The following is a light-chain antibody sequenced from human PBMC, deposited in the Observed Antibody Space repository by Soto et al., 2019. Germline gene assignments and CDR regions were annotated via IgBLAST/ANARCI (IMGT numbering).Light chain of an antibody. CDR1: NSNIGSNT. CDR3: AAWDDSLNVV. Sequence: QAVVTQPPSESGTPGQRVTISCSGSNSNIGSNTVNWYHQVPGRAPKLLIYRNNQRLSGVPDRFSGSKSGTSASLAISGLQSEDDADYYCAAWDDSLNVVFGGGIKLTVL. J-gene: IGLJ3*02. CDR2: RNN. V-gene: IGLV1-44*01.